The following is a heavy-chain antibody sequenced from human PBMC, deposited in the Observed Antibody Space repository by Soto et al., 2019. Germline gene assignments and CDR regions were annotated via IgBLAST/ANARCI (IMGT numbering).Heavy chain of an antibody. CDR1: GFTFSSYE. V-gene: IGHV3-30*18. J-gene: IGHJ4*02. D-gene: IGHD1-26*01. CDR3: AKGRWELNFDY. CDR2: ISYDGSNK. Sequence: VQLVESGGGLVQPGGSLRLSCAASGFTFSSYEMDWVRQAPGKGLEWVAVISYDGSNKYYADSVKGRFTISRDNSKNTLYLQMNSLRAEDTAVYYCAKGRWELNFDYWGQGTLVTVSS.